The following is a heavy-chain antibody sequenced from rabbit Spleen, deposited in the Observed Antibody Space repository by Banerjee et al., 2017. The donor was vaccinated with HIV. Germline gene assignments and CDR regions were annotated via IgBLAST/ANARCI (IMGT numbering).Heavy chain of an antibody. J-gene: IGHJ3*01. CDR3: ARDLDAVIGWNFGW. CDR2: INAVTGKA. D-gene: IGHD4-1*01. Sequence: QEQLVESGGGLVKPEGSLKLSCTASGFSFSNKAVMCWVRQAPGKGLEWIACINAVTGKAVYASWAKGRFTFSKTSSTTVTLQMTSLTVADTATYFCARDLDAVIGWNFGWWGQGTLVTVS. V-gene: IGHV1S45*01. CDR1: GFSFSNKAV.